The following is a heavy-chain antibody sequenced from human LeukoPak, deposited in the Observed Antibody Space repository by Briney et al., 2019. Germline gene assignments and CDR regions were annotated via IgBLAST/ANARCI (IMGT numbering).Heavy chain of an antibody. Sequence: PGGSLRLSCAASGFTFSSYWMSWVRQAPGKGLEWVANIKQDGSEKYYVDSVKGRFTISRDNAKNSLYLQMNSLRAEDTAVYYCARDRDYDFWGGYTYYFDYWGQGTLVTVSS. D-gene: IGHD3-3*01. J-gene: IGHJ4*02. CDR3: ARDRDYDFWGGYTYYFDY. V-gene: IGHV3-7*01. CDR2: IKQDGSEK. CDR1: GFTFSSYW.